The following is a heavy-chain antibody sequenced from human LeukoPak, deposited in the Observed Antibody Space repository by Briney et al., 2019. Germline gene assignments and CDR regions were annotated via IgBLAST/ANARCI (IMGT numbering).Heavy chain of an antibody. J-gene: IGHJ4*02. V-gene: IGHV1-2*02. Sequence: GASVKVSSKISGYTFTDYFIHWVRHAPGQGLEWMGWTSPKSGDRKCTQKFRGRVTMTRDTYISTVYMELDRLTFDDTAVYFCARDNYGTLDYWGQGSLVTVSS. CDR3: ARDNYGTLDY. CDR1: GYTFTDYF. CDR2: TSPKSGDR. D-gene: IGHD4-17*01.